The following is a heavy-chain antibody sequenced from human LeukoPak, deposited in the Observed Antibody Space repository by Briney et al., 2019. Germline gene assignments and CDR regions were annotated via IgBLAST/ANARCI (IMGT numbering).Heavy chain of an antibody. D-gene: IGHD3-3*01. J-gene: IGHJ6*02. CDR3: ARGGAPRVDFWSGYYSYYYYYGMDV. CDR2: INPSGGST. V-gene: IGHV1-46*01. CDR1: GYTFTGYY. Sequence: ASVKVSCKASGYTFTGYYMHWVRQAPGQGLEWMGIINPSGGSTSYAQKLQGRVTMTRDTSTSTVYMELSSLRSEDTAVYYCARGGAPRVDFWSGYYSYYYYYGMDVWGQGTTVTVSS.